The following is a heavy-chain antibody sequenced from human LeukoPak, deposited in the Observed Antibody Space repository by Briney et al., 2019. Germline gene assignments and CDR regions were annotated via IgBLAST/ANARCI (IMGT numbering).Heavy chain of an antibody. CDR3: ARARSVRPRYYGSGSLDY. Sequence: ASVKVSCKASGYTFTGYYMHWVRQAPGQGLEWMGWINPNSGGTNYAQKFQGRVTMTRDTSISTAYMELSRLRSDDTAVYYCARARSVRPRYYGSGSLDYWGQGTLVTVSS. CDR2: INPNSGGT. D-gene: IGHD3-10*01. CDR1: GYTFTGYY. V-gene: IGHV1-2*02. J-gene: IGHJ4*02.